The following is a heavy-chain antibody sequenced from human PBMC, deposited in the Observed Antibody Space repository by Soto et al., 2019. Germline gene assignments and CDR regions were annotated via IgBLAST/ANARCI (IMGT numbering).Heavy chain of an antibody. CDR1: GFTFSSYS. CDR3: ARVITIYGYYYYGMDV. CDR2: ISSSSSTI. J-gene: IGHJ6*02. D-gene: IGHD3-3*01. V-gene: IGHV3-48*02. Sequence: GGSLRLSCAASGFTFSSYSMNWVRQAPGKGLEWVSYISSSSSTIYYADSVKGRFTISRDNAKNSLYLQMNSLRDEDTAVYYFARVITIYGYYYYGMDVWGQGTTVTVSS.